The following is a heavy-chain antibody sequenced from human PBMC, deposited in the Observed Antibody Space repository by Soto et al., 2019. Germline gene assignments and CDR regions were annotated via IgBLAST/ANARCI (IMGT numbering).Heavy chain of an antibody. CDR1: GYTMTNND. V-gene: IGHV1-8*01. CDR3: ARMASFGSLNWFGP. J-gene: IGHJ5*02. CDR2: MNPGSGDT. D-gene: IGHD5-18*01. Sequence: VKLYCKASGYTMTNNDVTWVRQARGQGLEWMGWMNPGSGDTGYAQKFQGRVTMTRNISIATAYMELSSLRSEDTAIYYCARMASFGSLNWFGPWGQGTLGSVSS.